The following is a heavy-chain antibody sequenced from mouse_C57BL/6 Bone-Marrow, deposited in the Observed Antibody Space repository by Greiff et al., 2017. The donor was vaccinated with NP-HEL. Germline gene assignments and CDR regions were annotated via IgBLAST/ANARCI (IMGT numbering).Heavy chain of an antibody. V-gene: IGHV1-26*01. J-gene: IGHJ4*01. CDR2: INPNNGGT. Sequence: EVQLQQSGPELVKPGASVKISCKASGYTFTDYYMNWVKQSHGKSLEWIGDINPNNGGTSYNQKFKGKATLTVDKSSSTAYMELRSLTSEDSAVYYCARCDDDAMDYWGQGTSVTVSS. CDR1: GYTFTDYY. CDR3: ARCDDDAMDY. D-gene: IGHD2-4*01.